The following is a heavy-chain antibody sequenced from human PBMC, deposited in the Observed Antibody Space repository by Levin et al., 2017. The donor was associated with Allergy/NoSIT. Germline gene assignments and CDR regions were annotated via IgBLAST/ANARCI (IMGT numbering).Heavy chain of an antibody. D-gene: IGHD6-6*01. Sequence: PGGSLRLSCAASGFTFSSYWMHWVRQAPGKGLVWVSRINSDGSSTSYADSVKGRFTISRDNAKNTLYLQMNSLRAEDTAVYYCAREAGHHYSSSYWIKYFQHWGQGTLVTVSS. CDR3: AREAGHHYSSSYWIKYFQH. V-gene: IGHV3-74*01. CDR2: INSDGSST. J-gene: IGHJ1*01. CDR1: GFTFSSYW.